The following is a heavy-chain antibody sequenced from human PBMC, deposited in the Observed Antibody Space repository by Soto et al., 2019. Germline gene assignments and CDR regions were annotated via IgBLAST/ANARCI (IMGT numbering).Heavy chain of an antibody. V-gene: IGHV3-23*01. D-gene: IGHD3-22*01. J-gene: IGHJ4*02. CDR2: ISGSAATT. CDR3: ARDRSYYDSSGSYSPPY. CDR1: GFTFSSYA. Sequence: GGSLRLSCAASGFTFSSYAMNWVRQAPVKGLEWVSAISGSAATTHFADSVKGRFTISRDNSKNTLYLQMNSLRAEDTAVYYCARDRSYYDSSGSYSPPYWGQGTLVTVSS.